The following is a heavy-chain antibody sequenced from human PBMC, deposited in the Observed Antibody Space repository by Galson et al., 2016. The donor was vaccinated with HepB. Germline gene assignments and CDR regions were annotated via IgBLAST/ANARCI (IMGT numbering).Heavy chain of an antibody. CDR1: GFTFDDYG. D-gene: IGHD6-13*01. V-gene: IGHV3-9*01. CDR2: ISWNSDSI. Sequence: SLRLSCAASGFTFDDYGMHWVRQAPGKGLEWVSGISWNSDSIVYADSVKGRFIISRDNAKNSLYLQMNSLRTEDTDLYYCAKIISPIGSTWWSGWYFDLWGRGTLVTVSS. CDR3: AKIISPIGSTWWSGWYFDL. J-gene: IGHJ2*01.